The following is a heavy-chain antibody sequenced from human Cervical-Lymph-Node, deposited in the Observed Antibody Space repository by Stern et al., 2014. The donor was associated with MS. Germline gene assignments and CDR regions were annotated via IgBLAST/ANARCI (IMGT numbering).Heavy chain of an antibody. CDR1: GYSFSSYW. CDR2: IFPRDSET. CDR3: GREVALTAGLLGF. V-gene: IGHV5-51*01. D-gene: IGHD3-22*01. J-gene: IGHJ4*02. Sequence: EEQLVESGAEVKKPGESLKIACKGSGYSFSSYWIAWVRQMPGKGLEWMGVIFPRDSETRYSQSCDGQVTISVDKSTSTAYLHWSSLKASDTARYYCGREVALTAGLLGFWGQGTQVIVS.